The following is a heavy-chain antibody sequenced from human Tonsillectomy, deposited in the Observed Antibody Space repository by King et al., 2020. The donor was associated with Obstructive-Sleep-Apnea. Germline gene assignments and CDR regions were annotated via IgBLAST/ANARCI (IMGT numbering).Heavy chain of an antibody. J-gene: IGHJ4*02. V-gene: IGHV4-30-4*01. CDR2: IYYSGNT. D-gene: IGHD3-10*01. CDR3: ARVNRYYYGSGSRDY. Sequence: QLQESGPGLVKPSQTLFLTCNVSGGSISIGDYYWNWIRQPPGKGLEWIGNIYYSGNTYFNPSLKSRVTISVDTSKNQFSLKLSSVTAADTAVYYCARVNRYYYGSGSRDYWGQGTLVTVSS. CDR1: GGSISIGDYY.